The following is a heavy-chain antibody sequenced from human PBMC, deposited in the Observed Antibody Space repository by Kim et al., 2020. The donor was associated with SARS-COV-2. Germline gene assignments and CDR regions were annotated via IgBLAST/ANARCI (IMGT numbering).Heavy chain of an antibody. Sequence: VKGRFTNSRNNAKNSLYLQMNSLRAEDTAVYYCARGTYDSSGYYDQMFDYWGQGTLVTVSS. V-gene: IGHV3-11*06. J-gene: IGHJ4*02. D-gene: IGHD3-22*01. CDR3: ARGTYDSSGYYDQMFDY.